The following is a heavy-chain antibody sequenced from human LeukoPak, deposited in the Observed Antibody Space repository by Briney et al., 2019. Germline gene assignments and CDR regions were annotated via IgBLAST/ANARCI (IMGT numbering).Heavy chain of an antibody. CDR3: ARGYGGSYFYYFDY. CDR2: IFYSGST. V-gene: IGHV4-59*01. CDR1: GGSISSYY. D-gene: IGHD1-26*01. Sequence: SETLSLTCTVSGGSISSYYWSWIRQPPGKGLEWIGYIFYSGSTNYNPSLKGRVTISVDTSKNQFSLKLSSVTAADTAVYYCARGYGGSYFYYFDYWGQGTLVTVSS. J-gene: IGHJ4*02.